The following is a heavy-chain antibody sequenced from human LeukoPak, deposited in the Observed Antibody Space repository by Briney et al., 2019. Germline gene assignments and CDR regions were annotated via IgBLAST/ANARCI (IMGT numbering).Heavy chain of an antibody. D-gene: IGHD3-10*01. CDR1: GESFSGYY. CDR3: ARDRGIPSGYYYMDV. J-gene: IGHJ6*03. Sequence: SETLSLTCAVYGESFSGYYWSWIRQPAGKGLEWIWRIYTSGSTNYNPSLKSRVTISVDTSKNQFSLKLSSVTAADTAVYYCARDRGIPSGYYYMDVWGKGTTVTVSS. CDR2: IYTSGST. V-gene: IGHV4-4*07.